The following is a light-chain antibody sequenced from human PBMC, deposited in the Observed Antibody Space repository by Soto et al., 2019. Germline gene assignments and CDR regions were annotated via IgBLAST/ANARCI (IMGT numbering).Light chain of an antibody. Sequence: DIQMTQSPSSLSASVGDRVSIACRASQSISSWLAWYQQKPGEAPKLLIYKASSLESGVPSRFSGSGSGTDFTLTISSLQPEDFATYFCQQSYNTPWTFGQGTKVDIK. CDR2: KAS. CDR3: QQSYNTPWT. V-gene: IGKV1-5*03. J-gene: IGKJ1*01. CDR1: QSISSW.